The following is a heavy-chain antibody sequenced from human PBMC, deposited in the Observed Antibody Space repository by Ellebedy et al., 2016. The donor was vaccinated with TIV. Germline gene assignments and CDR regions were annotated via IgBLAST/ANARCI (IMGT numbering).Heavy chain of an antibody. V-gene: IGHV3-23*01. Sequence: GESLKISCAASGFTFSSYAMSWVRQAPGKGLEWVSAISGSGVSTYYADSVKGRFTISRDNAKNLLYLQMNSLRAEDTAVYYCARGSSGAFDIWGQGTMVTVSS. D-gene: IGHD3-10*01. CDR2: ISGSGVST. CDR1: GFTFSSYA. CDR3: ARGSSGAFDI. J-gene: IGHJ3*02.